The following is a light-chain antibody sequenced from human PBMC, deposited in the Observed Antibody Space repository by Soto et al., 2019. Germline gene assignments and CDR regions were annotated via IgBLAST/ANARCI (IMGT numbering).Light chain of an antibody. CDR3: PHYDTFSWT. J-gene: IGKJ1*01. CDR2: GAS. CDR1: EDIDTS. Sequence: DIQMTQSPSTLSVSLGDRITITCRASEDIDTSLAWFQQRPGKDPKVLIAGASGLMNGVPSTFSGSGSATDFALAISSVQPDDFATYFCPHYDTFSWTFGQGTKVDIK. V-gene: IGKV1-5*01.